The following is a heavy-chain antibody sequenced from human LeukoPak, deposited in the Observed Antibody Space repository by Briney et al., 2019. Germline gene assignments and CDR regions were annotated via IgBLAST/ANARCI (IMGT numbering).Heavy chain of an antibody. CDR1: GYTFTSYY. J-gene: IGHJ3*02. Sequence: ASVKVSCKASGYTFTSYYMHWVGQARGQGLEWMGIINPSGGSTSYAQKFQGRVTMTRDTSTSTVYMELSSLRSEDTAVYYCARDGRPIMTAFDIWGQGTMVTVSS. CDR3: ARDGRPIMTAFDI. CDR2: INPSGGST. D-gene: IGHD3-16*01. V-gene: IGHV1-46*01.